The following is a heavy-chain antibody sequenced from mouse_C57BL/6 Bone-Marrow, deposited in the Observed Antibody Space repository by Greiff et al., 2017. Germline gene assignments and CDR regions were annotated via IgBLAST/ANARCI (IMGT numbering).Heavy chain of an antibody. Sequence: EVQRVESGGGLVKPGGSLKLSCAASGFTFSDSGLHWVRQAPEKGLEWVAYISSGSSTIYYAAPVHGRFPTSRDTAQNPLFLQMTSLRSEETAMYYWAREYYSNRCDYWGQGTTLTVSS. D-gene: IGHD2-5*01. V-gene: IGHV5-17*01. CDR1: GFTFSDSG. CDR3: AREYYSNRCDY. J-gene: IGHJ2*01. CDR2: ISSGSSTI.